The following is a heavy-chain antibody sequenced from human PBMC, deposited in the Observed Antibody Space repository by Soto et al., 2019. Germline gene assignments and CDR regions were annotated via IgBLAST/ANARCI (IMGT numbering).Heavy chain of an antibody. CDR3: AKKGYDTSGYYSYYFDY. CDR2: IWYDGSRK. CDR1: GFSFSSYG. Sequence: QVQLVESGGGVVQPGTSLRLACVASGFSFSSYGTHWVRQAPGKGLEWVAVIWYDGSRKYYADSVKGRFTISRDNSKNTLYLQMNSLRAEDTAMYYCAKKGYDTSGYYSYYFDYWGQGTLVTVSS. D-gene: IGHD3-22*01. J-gene: IGHJ4*02. V-gene: IGHV3-30*18.